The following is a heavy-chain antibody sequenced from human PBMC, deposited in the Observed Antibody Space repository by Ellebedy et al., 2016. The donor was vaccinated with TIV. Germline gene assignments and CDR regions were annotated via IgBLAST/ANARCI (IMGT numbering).Heavy chain of an antibody. CDR1: GGSLKSYY. Sequence: MPSETLSLTCTVSGGSLKSYYWSWIRQSPGKGLEWIGYIHYSGSTNYNPSLKSRVTISVDTSKNQFSLKLNSVTAADTAVYYCAREGYYGSGSYRERRNWFDPWGQGTLVTVSS. CDR2: IHYSGST. D-gene: IGHD3-10*01. J-gene: IGHJ5*02. CDR3: AREGYYGSGSYRERRNWFDP. V-gene: IGHV4-59*01.